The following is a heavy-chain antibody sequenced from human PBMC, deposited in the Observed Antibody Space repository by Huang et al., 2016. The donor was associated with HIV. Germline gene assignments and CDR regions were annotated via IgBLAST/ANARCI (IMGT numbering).Heavy chain of an antibody. CDR2: VNGAGLT. Sequence: QVQLVQSGAEVEKPGASVNLSCKASGFNFLTYALHWVRQAPGQSLEWMGLVNGAGLTKYSQKFQGRVTITRDRSASTVYVDFKSLTYEDTAVYYCARDKEAGTPFFDPWGQGTLVTVSS. D-gene: IGHD6-19*01. J-gene: IGHJ5*02. V-gene: IGHV1-3*01. CDR1: GFNFLTYA. CDR3: ARDKEAGTPFFDP.